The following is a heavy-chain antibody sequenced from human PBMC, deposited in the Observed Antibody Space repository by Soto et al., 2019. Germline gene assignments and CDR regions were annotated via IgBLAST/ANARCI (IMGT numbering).Heavy chain of an antibody. CDR2: ISYDGSNK. Sequence: GGSLRLSCAASGFTFSSYAMHWVRQAPGKGLEWVAVISYDGSNKYYADSVKGRFTISRDNSKNTLYLQMNSLRAEDTAVYYCASHEGSSWYKTTDFDDAFDIWGQGTMVTVSS. V-gene: IGHV3-30-3*01. J-gene: IGHJ3*02. CDR1: GFTFSSYA. CDR3: ASHEGSSWYKTTDFDDAFDI. D-gene: IGHD6-13*01.